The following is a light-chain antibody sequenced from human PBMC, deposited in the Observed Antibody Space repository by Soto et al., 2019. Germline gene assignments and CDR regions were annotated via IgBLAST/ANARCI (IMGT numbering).Light chain of an antibody. V-gene: IGLV2-8*01. Sequence: QSVLTQPPSASGSLGQSVTISCTGTRSDVGGYNYVSWYQQHPGKAPKLMIYDVSKRPSGVPDRFSGSKSGNTASLTVSGLQAEDEADYYCVSFAGGTDVFGTGTKVTVL. CDR3: VSFAGGTDV. J-gene: IGLJ1*01. CDR1: RSDVGGYNY. CDR2: DVS.